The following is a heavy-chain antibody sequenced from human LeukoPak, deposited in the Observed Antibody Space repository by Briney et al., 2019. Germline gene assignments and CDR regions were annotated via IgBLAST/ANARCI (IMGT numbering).Heavy chain of an antibody. CDR3: AKTLVYYDSSGYAH. D-gene: IGHD3-22*01. CDR1: GFTFGDYA. V-gene: IGHV3-30*18. CDR2: ISYDGSNK. Sequence: GGSLRLSCTASGFTFGDYAMSWVRQAPGKGLEWVAVISYDGSNKYYADSVKGRFTISRDNSKNTLYLQMNSLRAEDTAVYYCAKTLVYYDSSGYAHWGQGTLVTVSS. J-gene: IGHJ4*02.